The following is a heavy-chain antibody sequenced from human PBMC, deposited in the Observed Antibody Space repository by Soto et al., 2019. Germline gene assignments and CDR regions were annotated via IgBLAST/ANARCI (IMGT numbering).Heavy chain of an antibody. V-gene: IGHV1-45*02. D-gene: IGHD4-17*01. J-gene: IGHJ3*02. CDR3: ATGTTVSRGAFDI. Sequence: QMQLVQSGAEVKKTGSSVKVSCKASGYTFTYRYLHWVRQAPGQALEWMGWITPFNGNTNYAQKFQDRVTITRDRSMSTAYMELSSLRSEDTAMYYCATGTTVSRGAFDIWGQGTMDTVSS. CDR2: ITPFNGNT. CDR1: GYTFTYRY.